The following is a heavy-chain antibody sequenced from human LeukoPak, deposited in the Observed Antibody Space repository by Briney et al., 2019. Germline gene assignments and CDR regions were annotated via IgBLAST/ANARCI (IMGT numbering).Heavy chain of an antibody. J-gene: IGHJ3*02. CDR3: ARDWRKDAFDI. V-gene: IGHV3-48*01. Sequence: GGSLRLSCAASGFTFSSYSMNWVRQAPGKGLEWVSYISSSSSTIYYADSVKGRFTTSRDNAKNSLYLQMNSLRAEDTAVYYCARDWRKDAFDIWGQGTMVTVSS. CDR2: ISSSSSTI. CDR1: GFTFSSYS.